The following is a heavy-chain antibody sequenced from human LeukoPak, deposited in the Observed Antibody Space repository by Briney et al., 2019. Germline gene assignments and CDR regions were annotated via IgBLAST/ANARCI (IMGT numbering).Heavy chain of an antibody. CDR2: ITSSSDYI. D-gene: IGHD1-1*01. V-gene: IGHV3-21*01. Sequence: GGSLRLSCTASGFTFSSYSMIWVRQAPGKGLEWVSSITSSSDYIYYADSVKGRFTISRDNAKNSLYLQMNSLRAEDTAVYYCARTPKLERRPTTFDYWGQGTLVTVSS. CDR1: GFTFSSYS. J-gene: IGHJ4*02. CDR3: ARTPKLERRPTTFDY.